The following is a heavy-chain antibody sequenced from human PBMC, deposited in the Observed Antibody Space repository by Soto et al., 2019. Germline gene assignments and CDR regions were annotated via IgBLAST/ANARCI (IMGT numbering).Heavy chain of an antibody. D-gene: IGHD2-15*01. CDR3: ARARGCSGGSCYYFDY. V-gene: IGHV3-30*04. Sequence: GGSLRLSCAASGFTFSSYAMHWVRQAPGKGLEWVAVISYDGSNKYYADSVKGRFTISRDNSKNTLYLQMNGLRAEDTAVYYCARARGCSGGSCYYFDYWGQGTLVTVSS. CDR2: ISYDGSNK. CDR1: GFTFSSYA. J-gene: IGHJ4*02.